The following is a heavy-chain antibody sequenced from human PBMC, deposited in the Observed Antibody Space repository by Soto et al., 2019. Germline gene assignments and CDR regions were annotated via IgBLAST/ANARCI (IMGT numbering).Heavy chain of an antibody. Sequence: EVQLLESGGGLVQPGGSLRLSCAASGFTFSSYAMSWVRQAPGKGLEWVSAISGSGGSTYYADSVKGRFTISRDNSKNTLYLQMDSLRAEDTAVYYCAKDRDADDVGAPIDYWGQGTLVTVSS. D-gene: IGHD3-10*01. CDR3: AKDRDADDVGAPIDY. V-gene: IGHV3-23*01. CDR1: GFTFSSYA. J-gene: IGHJ4*02. CDR2: ISGSGGST.